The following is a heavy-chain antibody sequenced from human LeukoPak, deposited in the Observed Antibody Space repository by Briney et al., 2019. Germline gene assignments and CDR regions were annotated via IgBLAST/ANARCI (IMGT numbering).Heavy chain of an antibody. Sequence: PGGSLRLSCAASGFTFSSYEMNWVRQAPGKGLEWVSYISSSGSTIYFADSVKGRFTISRDNAKNSLYLQMNSLRAEDTAVYYCARSTDDYVWGSYRYLFDPWGQGTLVTVSS. CDR1: GFTFSSYE. D-gene: IGHD3-16*02. J-gene: IGHJ5*02. CDR2: ISSSGSTI. V-gene: IGHV3-48*03. CDR3: ARSTDDYVWGSYRYLFDP.